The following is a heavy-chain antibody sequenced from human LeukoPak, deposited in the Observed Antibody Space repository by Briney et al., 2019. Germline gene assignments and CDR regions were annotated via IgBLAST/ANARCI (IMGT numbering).Heavy chain of an antibody. J-gene: IGHJ4*02. V-gene: IGHV3-7*05. CDR2: IKEDGSEK. CDR3: ARYSSSWLFFEY. D-gene: IGHD6-13*01. Sequence: RGSLRLSCAASGFTSSSYWMSWVRQAPGKGLEWVANIKEDGSEKYYVDSVKGRFTISRDNAKNSLYLQMNSLRAEDTAVYYCARYSSSWLFFEYWGQGTLVTVSS. CDR1: GFTSSSYW.